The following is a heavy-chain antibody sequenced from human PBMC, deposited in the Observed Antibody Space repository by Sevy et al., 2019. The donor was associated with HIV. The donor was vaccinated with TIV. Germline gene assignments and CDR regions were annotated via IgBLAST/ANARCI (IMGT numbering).Heavy chain of an antibody. D-gene: IGHD4-17*01. J-gene: IGHJ4*02. V-gene: IGHV3-11*03. Sequence: GESLKISCAASGFTFSAYYMTWIRQAPGKGLEWVSYISGAGTYTNYVESVKGRFTISRDNSKNSLYLQMNSLRAEDTAVYCCARSRSNYGDYYFDYWGQGILVTVSS. CDR2: ISGAGTYT. CDR1: GFTFSAYY. CDR3: ARSRSNYGDYYFDY.